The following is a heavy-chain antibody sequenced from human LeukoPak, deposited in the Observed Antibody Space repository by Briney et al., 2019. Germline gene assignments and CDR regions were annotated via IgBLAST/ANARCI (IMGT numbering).Heavy chain of an antibody. J-gene: IGHJ4*02. CDR2: ISYDGSNK. D-gene: IGHD4-17*01. V-gene: IGHV3-30*18. Sequence: PGRSLRLSCAASGFTFSSYGMHWVRQAPGKGLEWVAVISYDGSNKYYADSVKGRFTISRDNSKNTLYLQMNSLRAEDTAVYYCAKVPYGDYVFGYWGQGTLVTVSS. CDR1: GFTFSSYG. CDR3: AKVPYGDYVFGY.